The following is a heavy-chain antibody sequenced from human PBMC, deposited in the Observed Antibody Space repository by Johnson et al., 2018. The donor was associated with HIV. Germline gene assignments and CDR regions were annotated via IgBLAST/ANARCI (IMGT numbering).Heavy chain of an antibody. D-gene: IGHD6-13*01. CDR3: AREGAWSLRAAAGSGAFDI. CDR2: ISHDGRNQ. V-gene: IGHV3-30*14. Sequence: QVQLVESGGGVVQPGRSLRLSCAASGFTFSSYAMHWVRQAPGKGLEWVAVISHDGRNQKYADSVKGRFTISRDNSKNTLYLQMGSLRAEDMAVYYCAREGAWSLRAAAGSGAFDIWGQGTMVTVSS. J-gene: IGHJ3*02. CDR1: GFTFSSYA.